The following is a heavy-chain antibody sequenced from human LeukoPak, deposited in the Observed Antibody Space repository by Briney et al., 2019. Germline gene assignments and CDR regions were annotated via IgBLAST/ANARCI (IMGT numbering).Heavy chain of an antibody. CDR2: INHSGST. D-gene: IGHD2-15*01. J-gene: IGHJ4*02. CDR1: GYSISSGYY. V-gene: IGHV4-38-2*02. Sequence: SETLSLTCTVSGYSISSGYYWGWIRQPPGKGLEWIGEINHSGSTNYNPSLKSRVTISVDTSKNQFSLKLSSVTAADTAVYYCARGRGWTGYYFDYWGQGTLVTVSS. CDR3: ARGRGWTGYYFDY.